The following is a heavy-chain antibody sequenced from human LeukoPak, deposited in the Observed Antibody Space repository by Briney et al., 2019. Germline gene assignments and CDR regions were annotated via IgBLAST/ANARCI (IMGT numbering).Heavy chain of an antibody. CDR2: ISPGDSDT. D-gene: IGHD3-3*01. CDR3: ARRYYDFWSGYGFDY. CDR1: GYSFTSYW. V-gene: IGHV5-51*01. Sequence: GESLKISCKGSGYSFTSYWIGWVRQMPGKGLEWMGIISPGDSDTRYSPSFQGQVTISADKSISSAYLQWSSLKASDTAMYYCARRYYDFWSGYGFDYWGQGTLVTVSS. J-gene: IGHJ4*02.